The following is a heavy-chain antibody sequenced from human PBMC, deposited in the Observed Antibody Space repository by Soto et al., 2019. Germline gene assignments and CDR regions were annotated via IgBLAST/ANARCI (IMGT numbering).Heavy chain of an antibody. CDR3: AHSEPYYYDSSGYYFDY. CDR2: IYWDDDK. J-gene: IGHJ4*02. CDR1: GFSLSTSGVG. V-gene: IGHV2-5*02. Sequence: QITLKESGPTLVKPTQTLTLTCTFSGFSLSTSGVGVGWIRQPPGKALEWLALIYWDDDKRYSPSLKSRLTITKDTSKNQVVLTMTNMDPVDTATYYCAHSEPYYYDSSGYYFDYWGQGTLVTVSS. D-gene: IGHD3-22*01.